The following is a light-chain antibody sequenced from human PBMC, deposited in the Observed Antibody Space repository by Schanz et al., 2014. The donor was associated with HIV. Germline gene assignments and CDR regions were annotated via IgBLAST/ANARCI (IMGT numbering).Light chain of an antibody. Sequence: DIVLTQSPATLSLSPGERATLSCRARQSVSNFLAWYQQKPGQAPRLLIYDASNRAAGIPARFSGSGSGTDFTLTISGLEPEDFAVYYCQQRSTWPYTFGQGTKLEIK. CDR3: QQRSTWPYT. J-gene: IGKJ2*01. CDR1: QSVSNF. CDR2: DAS. V-gene: IGKV3-11*01.